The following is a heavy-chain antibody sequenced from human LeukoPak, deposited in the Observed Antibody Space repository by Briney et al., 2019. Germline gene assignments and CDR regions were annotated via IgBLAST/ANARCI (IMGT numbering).Heavy chain of an antibody. J-gene: IGHJ4*02. Sequence: ASVKVSCKASGYTFTSYAMHWVRQAAGQRLEWMGWINAGNGNTKYSQEFQGRVTITRDTSASTAYMELSSLRSEDMAVYYCARGRRGSSGWYYFDYWGQGTLVTVSS. V-gene: IGHV1-3*03. CDR1: GYTFTSYA. CDR3: ARGRRGSSGWYYFDY. D-gene: IGHD6-19*01. CDR2: INAGNGNT.